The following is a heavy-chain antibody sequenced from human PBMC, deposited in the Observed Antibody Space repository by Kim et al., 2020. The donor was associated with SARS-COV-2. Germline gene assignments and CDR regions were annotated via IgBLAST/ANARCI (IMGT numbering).Heavy chain of an antibody. J-gene: IGHJ4*02. V-gene: IGHV3-30*01. CDR3: ARIDGYSYGSHFDY. D-gene: IGHD5-18*01. Sequence: ADSVKGRFTISRDNSKNTLYLQMNSLRAEDTAVYYCARIDGYSYGSHFDYWGQGTLVTVSS.